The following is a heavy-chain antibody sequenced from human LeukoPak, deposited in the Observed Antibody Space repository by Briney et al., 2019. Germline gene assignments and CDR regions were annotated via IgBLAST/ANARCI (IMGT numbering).Heavy chain of an antibody. D-gene: IGHD3-16*01. J-gene: IGHJ6*03. V-gene: IGHV4-59*08. CDR2: ISESGST. CDR1: GASISSYN. CDR3: ARQDALGKFPPPFYMDV. Sequence: SETLSLTCTVSGASISSYNWNWIRQPPGKGLEWIGYISESGSTNYNSSLENRVTLSLDTSKNEISLNLTSATVADTAVYYCARQDALGKFPPPFYMDVWGKGTTVIVS.